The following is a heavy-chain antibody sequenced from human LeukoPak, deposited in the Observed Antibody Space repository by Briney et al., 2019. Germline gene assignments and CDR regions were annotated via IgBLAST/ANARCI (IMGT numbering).Heavy chain of an antibody. D-gene: IGHD3-3*01. CDR1: GFTFSSYG. Sequence: GGSLRLSCAASGFTFSSYGMHWVRQAPGKGLEWVANIKLDGSEKNYVDSVKGRFTISRDNTKNSLYLQMNSLRAEDTAVFYCARDQYDTWSRRGNFDSWGQGTLVIVSS. V-gene: IGHV3-7*03. CDR2: IKLDGSEK. J-gene: IGHJ4*02. CDR3: ARDQYDTWSRRGNFDS.